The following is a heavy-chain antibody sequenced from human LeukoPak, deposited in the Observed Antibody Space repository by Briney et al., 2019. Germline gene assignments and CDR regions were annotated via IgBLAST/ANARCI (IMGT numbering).Heavy chain of an antibody. V-gene: IGHV5-51*01. Sequence: GESLKISCQGSGYSFTSYWIGWVRQMPGKGLEWMGIIYPVDSDTRYSPSFQGQVTISADKSISTAYLQWSSLKASDTAMYYCARQPITMVRGVIIGPHYFDYWGQGTLVTVSS. CDR3: ARQPITMVRGVIIGPHYFDY. CDR2: IYPVDSDT. D-gene: IGHD3-10*01. CDR1: GYSFTSYW. J-gene: IGHJ4*02.